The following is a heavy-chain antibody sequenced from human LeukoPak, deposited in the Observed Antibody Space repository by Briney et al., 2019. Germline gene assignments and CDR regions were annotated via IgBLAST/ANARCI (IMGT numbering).Heavy chain of an antibody. CDR2: TYYRSRWYN. V-gene: IGHV6-1*01. J-gene: IGHJ4*02. CDR1: GDSVSSNSVA. CDR3: ARDLTSSSYSNYFDY. Sequence: SQTLSLTCAISGDSVSSNSVAWIWIRQSPSRGLEWLGRTYYRSRWYNDYAVSVKSRITINPDTSKNQFSLQLNSVTPEDTAVYYCARDLTSSSYSNYFDYWGQGNLVTVSS. D-gene: IGHD6-13*01.